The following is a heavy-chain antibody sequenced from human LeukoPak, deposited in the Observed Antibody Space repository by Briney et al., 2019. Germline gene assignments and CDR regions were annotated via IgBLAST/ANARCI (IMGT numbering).Heavy chain of an antibody. D-gene: IGHD6-6*01. CDR3: AREYSSSSGRAFDI. J-gene: IGHJ3*02. CDR1: GFTFDDYA. V-gene: IGHV3-9*01. CDR2: ISWNSGSI. Sequence: PGGSLRLSCAASGFTFDDYAMHWVRQAPGKGLEWVSGISWNSGSIGYADSVKGRFTISRDNGKNSLYLQMNSLTAEDTAVYYCAREYSSSSGRAFDIWGQGTMVTVSS.